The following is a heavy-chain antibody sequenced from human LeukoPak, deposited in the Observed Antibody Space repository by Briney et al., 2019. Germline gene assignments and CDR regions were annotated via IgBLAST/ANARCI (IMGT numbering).Heavy chain of an antibody. V-gene: IGHV3-7*01. D-gene: IGHD3-3*01. CDR1: GYTFSNYW. CDR3: ARDKSHYDFWSGYYPA. Sequence: GGSLRLSCAASGYTFSNYWMSWVRQAPGKGLEWVANIKQDGSEKYYVDSVKGRFTISRDNAKNSLYLQMNSLRAEDTAVYYCARDKSHYDFWSGYYPAWGQGTLVTVSS. CDR2: IKQDGSEK. J-gene: IGHJ4*02.